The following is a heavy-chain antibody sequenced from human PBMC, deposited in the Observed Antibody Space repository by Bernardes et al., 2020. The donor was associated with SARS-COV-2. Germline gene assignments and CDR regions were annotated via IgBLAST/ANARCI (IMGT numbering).Heavy chain of an antibody. J-gene: IGHJ4*02. V-gene: IGHV3-20*04. CDR3: ARGMDVVVPAANFDY. D-gene: IGHD2-2*01. Sequence: GESLRLSCAASGFTFDDYGMSWVRQAPGKGLEWVSGINWNGGSTGYADSVKGRFTISRDNAKNSLYLQMNSLRAEDTALYYCARGMDVVVPAANFDYWGQGTLVTVSS. CDR1: GFTFDDYG. CDR2: INWNGGST.